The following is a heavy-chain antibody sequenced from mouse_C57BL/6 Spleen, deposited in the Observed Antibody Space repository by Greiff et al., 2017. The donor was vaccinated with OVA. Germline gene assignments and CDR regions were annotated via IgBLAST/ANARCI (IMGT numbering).Heavy chain of an antibody. CDR2: IDPSDSYT. D-gene: IGHD1-1*01. CDR1: GYTFTSYW. V-gene: IGHV1-69*01. CDR3: ARKPYGSSHTPHWYFDV. J-gene: IGHJ1*03. Sequence: QVQLQQPGAELVMPGASVKLSCKASGYTFTSYWMHWVKQRPGQGLEWIGEIDPSDSYTNYNQKFKGKSTLTVDKSSSTAYMQLSSLTSEDSAVYYCARKPYGSSHTPHWYFDVWGTGTTVTVSS.